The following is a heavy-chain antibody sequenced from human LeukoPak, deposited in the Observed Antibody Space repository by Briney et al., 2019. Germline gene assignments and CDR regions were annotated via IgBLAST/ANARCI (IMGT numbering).Heavy chain of an antibody. CDR3: ARQGRDYVWGSYRYTEEG. D-gene: IGHD3-16*02. CDR2: IIPIFGTA. J-gene: IGHJ4*02. Sequence: SVKVSCKASGGTFSSYAISWVRQAPGQGLEWMGGIIPIFGTANYAQKFQGRVPITADESTSTAYMELSSLRSEDTAVYYCARQGRDYVWGSYRYTEEGWGQGTLVTVSS. CDR1: GGTFSSYA. V-gene: IGHV1-69*13.